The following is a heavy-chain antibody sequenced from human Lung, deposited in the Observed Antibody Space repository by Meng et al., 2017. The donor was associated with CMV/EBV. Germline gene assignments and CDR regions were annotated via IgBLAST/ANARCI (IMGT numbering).Heavy chain of an antibody. CDR1: GFTLSRYW. Sequence: XSXXISCAASGFTLSRYWMHWVRQVPGKGLVWVSRINEDGSLTNYADAVEGRFTISRDNAKNTLFLQMNSLRAEDTAVYYCARDLAGRDDYWGPGTLVTVSS. J-gene: IGHJ4*02. CDR3: ARDLAGRDDY. V-gene: IGHV3-74*01. D-gene: IGHD3-10*01. CDR2: INEDGSLT.